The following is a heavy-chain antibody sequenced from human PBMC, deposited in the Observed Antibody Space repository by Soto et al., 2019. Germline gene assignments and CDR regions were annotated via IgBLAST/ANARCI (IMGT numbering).Heavy chain of an antibody. Sequence: GGSLRLSCAASGFTFSSYSMNWVRQAPGKGLEWVSSISSSSSTIYYADSVKGRFTISRDNSKNSLYLQMNSLRAEDTAVYYCAKNPSSRVVVVPAAITPSQYWGQRSLVTVPS. CDR1: GFTFSSYS. CDR3: AKNPSSRVVVVPAAITPSQY. V-gene: IGHV3-48*01. CDR2: ISSSSSTI. J-gene: IGHJ1*01. D-gene: IGHD2-2*01.